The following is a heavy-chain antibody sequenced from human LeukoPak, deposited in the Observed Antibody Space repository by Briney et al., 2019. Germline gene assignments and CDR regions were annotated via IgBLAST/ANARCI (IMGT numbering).Heavy chain of an antibody. D-gene: IGHD5-12*01. V-gene: IGHV1-69*04. J-gene: IGHJ4*02. CDR3: ARDISGYDLVDY. Sequence: SVKVSCKASGGTFSSYAISWVRQAPGQGLEWMGRIIPILGIANYAQKFQGRVTITADKSTSTAYMELSSLRSEDTAVYYCARDISGYDLVDYWGQGTLVTVSS. CDR1: GGTFSSYA. CDR2: IIPILGIA.